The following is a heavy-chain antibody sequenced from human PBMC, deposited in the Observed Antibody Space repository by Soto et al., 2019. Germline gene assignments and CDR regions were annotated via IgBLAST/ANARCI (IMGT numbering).Heavy chain of an antibody. Sequence: PGGSLRLSCAASGFTFSSYAMHWVRQAPGKGLEWVAVISYDGSNKYYADSVKGRFTISRDNSKNTLYLQMNSLRAEDTAVYYCATVFRSSNFNYWGQGTLVTVSS. CDR1: GFTFSSYA. J-gene: IGHJ4*02. D-gene: IGHD3-10*02. CDR3: ATVFRSSNFNY. CDR2: ISYDGSNK. V-gene: IGHV3-30-3*01.